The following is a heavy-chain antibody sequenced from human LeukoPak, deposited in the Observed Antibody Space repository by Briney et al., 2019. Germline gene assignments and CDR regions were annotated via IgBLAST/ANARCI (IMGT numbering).Heavy chain of an antibody. V-gene: IGHV3-33*01. D-gene: IGHD2/OR15-2a*01. J-gene: IGHJ4*02. CDR3: AREGPRGNSQFDY. CDR2: IWYDGSNK. Sequence: GRSLRLSCAGSGFTFSSYGMHWVRQAPGKGLEWVALIWYDGSNKYYTDSVKGRLTISRDNSKNTLYLQMNSLRAEDTAIYYCAREGPRGNSQFDYWGQGTLVTVSS. CDR1: GFTFSSYG.